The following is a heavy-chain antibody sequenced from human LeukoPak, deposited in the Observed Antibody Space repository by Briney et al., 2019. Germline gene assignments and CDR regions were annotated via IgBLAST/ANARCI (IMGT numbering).Heavy chain of an antibody. CDR2: ISAYNGNT. V-gene: IGHV1-18*01. Sequence: GASVKVSCKASGYTFTSYGISWVRQAPGQGLEWMGWISAYNGNTNYAQKLQGRVTMTTDTSTSTAYMELRSLRSDDTAVYYCARDHRVGGSYRTSYYYYGMDVWGQGTTVTVSS. D-gene: IGHD1-26*01. CDR3: ARDHRVGGSYRTSYYYYGMDV. J-gene: IGHJ6*02. CDR1: GYTFTSYG.